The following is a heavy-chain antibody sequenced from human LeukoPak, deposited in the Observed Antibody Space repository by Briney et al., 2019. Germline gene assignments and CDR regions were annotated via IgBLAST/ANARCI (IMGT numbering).Heavy chain of an antibody. J-gene: IGHJ4*02. Sequence: PGRSLRLSCAAPGFTFSSYAIHWIRQAPGKGLEWVAVVWHDGSNKNYADSVKGRFTISRDNSKNTVDLQMNSLRAENTAVYYCARELFGSGSCPDYWGQGTLVTVSS. CDR1: GFTFSSYA. V-gene: IGHV3-33*01. CDR2: VWHDGSNK. CDR3: ARELFGSGSCPDY. D-gene: IGHD3-10*01.